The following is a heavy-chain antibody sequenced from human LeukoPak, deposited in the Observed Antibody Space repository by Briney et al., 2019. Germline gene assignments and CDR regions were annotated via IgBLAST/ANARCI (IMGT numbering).Heavy chain of an antibody. Sequence: SETLSLTCTVSGGSISSGSYFWSWIRQPAGKGLEWIGRIYTSGSTNYNPSLKSRVTISVDTSKNQFSLKLSSVTAADTAVYYCARAETYYYDSSGYYYFDYWGQGTLVTVSS. CDR2: IYTSGST. V-gene: IGHV4-61*02. J-gene: IGHJ4*02. CDR1: GGSISSGSYF. CDR3: ARAETYYYDSSGYYYFDY. D-gene: IGHD3-22*01.